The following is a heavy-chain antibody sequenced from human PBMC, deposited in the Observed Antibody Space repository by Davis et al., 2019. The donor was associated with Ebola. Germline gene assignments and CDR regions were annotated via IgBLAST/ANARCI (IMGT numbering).Heavy chain of an antibody. V-gene: IGHV1-18*01. D-gene: IGHD5-24*01. CDR3: ARWGMATIFNDY. Sequence: AASVKVSCKTSGYTFNRYGITWVRQAPGQGLEWMGWISAYNGNTNYAQKLQGRVTMTTDTSTSTAYMELRSLRSDDTAVYYCARWGMATIFNDYWGQGTLATVSS. CDR1: GYTFNRYG. CDR2: ISAYNGNT. J-gene: IGHJ4*02.